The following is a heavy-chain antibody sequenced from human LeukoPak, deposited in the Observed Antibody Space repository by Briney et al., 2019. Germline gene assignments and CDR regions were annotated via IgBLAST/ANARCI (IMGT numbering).Heavy chain of an antibody. CDR3: IRDFRSADL. V-gene: IGHV3-9*01. CDR2: ISWNSGSI. J-gene: IGHJ5*02. Sequence: LPGGSLRLSCAASGFTFDDYAMHWVRQAPGKGLEWVSGISWNSGSIGYADSVKGRFTISRDNAKNTVYLEMNSLSVEDTATYYCIRDFRSADLWGQGTLVTVTS. CDR1: GFTFDDYA.